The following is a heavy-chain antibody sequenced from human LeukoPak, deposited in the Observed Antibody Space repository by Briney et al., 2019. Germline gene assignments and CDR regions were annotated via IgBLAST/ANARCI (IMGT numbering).Heavy chain of an antibody. Sequence: VAPAKVSCRASGYTFTDYYIHWVRQAPGQGLEWMGWINPDNGGTNYAQKFQGRVTMTRDTSIRTVYMDLSRLRSDDTAVFYCTREARVGNWFDPWGQGTQVTVSS. CDR1: GYTFTDYY. CDR3: TREARVGNWFDP. CDR2: INPDNGGT. V-gene: IGHV1-2*02. J-gene: IGHJ5*02. D-gene: IGHD2-2*01.